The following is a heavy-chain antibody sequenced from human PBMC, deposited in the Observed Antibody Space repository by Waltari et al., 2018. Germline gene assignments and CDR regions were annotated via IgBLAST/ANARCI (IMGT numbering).Heavy chain of an antibody. CDR2: ISISGGKM. J-gene: IGHJ4*02. CDR1: ALTFSTSV. Sequence: EVQLLESGGGLVQPGWSLRLSCVVSALTFSTSVMGWVRQAPGKGLEWVSSISISGGKMYYGDSVRGRFTISRDNSKNALYLQMNSLRAEDTAVYYCAKEIRPNDYWGQGTLVTVSS. CDR3: AKEIRPNDY. V-gene: IGHV3-23*01.